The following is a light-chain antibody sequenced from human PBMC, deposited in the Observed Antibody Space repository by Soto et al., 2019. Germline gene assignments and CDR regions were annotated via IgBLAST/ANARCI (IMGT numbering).Light chain of an antibody. V-gene: IGKV4-1*01. CDR1: QSVLSTSNNMNY. CDR3: HQFYSSLFT. CDR2: WAS. Sequence: DIVMTQSPDSLAVSLGERATINCKSSQSVLSTSNNMNYLAWYQQKPGQSPKLLIYWASTRESGVPDRFSGSGSGTDFTLTISSLQAEDVAVYYCHQFYSSLFTFGPGTKVDIK. J-gene: IGKJ3*01.